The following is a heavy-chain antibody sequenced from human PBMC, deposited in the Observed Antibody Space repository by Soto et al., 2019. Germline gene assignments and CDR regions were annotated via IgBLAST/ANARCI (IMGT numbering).Heavy chain of an antibody. V-gene: IGHV1-69*05. J-gene: IGHJ4*02. D-gene: IGHD5-12*01. CDR3: VRVVAIPGYPDN. CDR2: IVPIVDTS. Sequence: QVQLVQSGAEVRQPASSGKVSCKTSGGTFSSYAISRVRQAPGEGLEWMGGIVPIVDTSTYAQKFQGRVTITPDESTSKVYMELSSLRSDDTAVYYCVRVVAIPGYPDNWGQGTLVTVSS. CDR1: GGTFSSYA.